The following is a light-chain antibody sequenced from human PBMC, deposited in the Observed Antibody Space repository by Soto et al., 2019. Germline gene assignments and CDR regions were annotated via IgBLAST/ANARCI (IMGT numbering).Light chain of an antibody. CDR2: DAS. J-gene: IGKJ4*01. CDR1: QSVRSW. CDR3: QQYANYPLT. V-gene: IGKV1-5*01. Sequence: DIQMTQSPATLSASVGDRVTITCRASQSVRSWLAWYQQKPGTAPKLLIFDASRLESGVPSRFSGSASGTEFTLTISSLQPDDFATYYCQQYANYPLTFGGGTKVEIK.